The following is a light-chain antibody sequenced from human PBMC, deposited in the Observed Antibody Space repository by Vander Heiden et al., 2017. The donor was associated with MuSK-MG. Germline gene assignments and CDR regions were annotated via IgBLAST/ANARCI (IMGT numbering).Light chain of an antibody. Sequence: DIVMTQSPDTLAVSLGERATINCKSSQSLLYSSDNKNYLAWYQQKPGQPPKLLIYWASTRKSGVPDRFSGSGSGTDFTLTISSLQAEDVAVYYCQQYYTTPFTFGPGTKVDIK. CDR3: QQYYTTPFT. V-gene: IGKV4-1*01. J-gene: IGKJ3*01. CDR1: QSLLYSSDNKNY. CDR2: WAS.